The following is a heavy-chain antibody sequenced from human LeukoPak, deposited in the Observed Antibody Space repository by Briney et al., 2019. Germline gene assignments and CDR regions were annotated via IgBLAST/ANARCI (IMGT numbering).Heavy chain of an antibody. CDR3: TKPTGYSSEWSRDAFGI. CDR1: GFTLCHFS. D-gene: IGHD6-25*01. Sequence: GGALRLSCAAPGFTLCHFSMSWGRQAPGKGLEGGSVIYSGGITYYADSVKGRFTISRDNSKNTLYLQMNSLRAEDTAVYYCTKPTGYSSEWSRDAFGIWGQGTMVTVSS. CDR2: IYSGGIT. J-gene: IGHJ3*02. V-gene: IGHV3-23*03.